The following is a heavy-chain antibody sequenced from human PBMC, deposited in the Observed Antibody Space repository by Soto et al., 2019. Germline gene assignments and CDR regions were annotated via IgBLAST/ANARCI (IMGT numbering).Heavy chain of an antibody. CDR3: AKDRGLRYYGSGGGYYFDY. CDR1: GFTFSSYG. D-gene: IGHD3-10*01. J-gene: IGHJ4*02. CDR2: ISYDGSNK. V-gene: IGHV3-30*18. Sequence: QVQLVESGGGVVQPGRSLRLSCAASGFTFSSYGMHWVRQAPGKGLEWVAVISYDGSNKYYADSVKGRFTISRDNSKNTLYLQMNSLSAEDTAVYYCAKDRGLRYYGSGGGYYFDYWGQGTLVTVSS.